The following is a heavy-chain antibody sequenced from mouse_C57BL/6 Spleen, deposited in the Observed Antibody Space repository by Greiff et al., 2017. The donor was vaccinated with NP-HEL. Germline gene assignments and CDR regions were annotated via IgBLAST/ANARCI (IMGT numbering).Heavy chain of an antibody. V-gene: IGHV1-9*01. J-gene: IGHJ4*01. CDR1: GYTFTGYW. Sequence: ESGAELMKPGASVKLSCKATGYTFTGYWIEWVKQRPGHGLEWIGEILPGSGSTNYNEKFKGKATFTADTSSNTAYMQLSSLTTEDSAIYYCARGTTVVAQYYYAMDYWGQGTSVTVSS. CDR3: ARGTTVVAQYYYAMDY. D-gene: IGHD1-1*01. CDR2: ILPGSGST.